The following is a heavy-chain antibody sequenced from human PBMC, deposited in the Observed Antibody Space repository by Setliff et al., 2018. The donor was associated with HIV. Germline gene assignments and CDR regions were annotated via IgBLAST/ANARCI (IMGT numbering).Heavy chain of an antibody. CDR1: GYTFTAYY. CDR2: IEPSSGGT. D-gene: IGHD4-17*01. V-gene: IGHV1-2*06. CDR3: ARVTSTVTAYYYYYMDV. J-gene: IGHJ6*03. Sequence: ASVKVSCKASGYTFTAYYIHWVRQAPGHGLQLMGRIEPSSGGTNYIQKFQGRVTMTRDTSISTAYMELSRLRSDDTAVYYCARVTSTVTAYYYYYMDVWGKGTTVTVSS.